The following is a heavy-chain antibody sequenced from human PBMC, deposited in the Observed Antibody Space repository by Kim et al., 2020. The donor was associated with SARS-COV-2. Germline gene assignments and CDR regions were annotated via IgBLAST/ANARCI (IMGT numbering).Heavy chain of an antibody. Sequence: SETLSLTCAVYGGSFSGYYWSWIRQPPGKGLEWIGEINHSGSTNYNPSLKSRVTISVDTSKNQFSLKLSSVTAADTAVYYCARGRGYGGNLIRRRFDYWGGRTLVTVSS. D-gene: IGHD4-17*01. CDR3: ARGRGYGGNLIRRRFDY. CDR2: INHSGST. CDR1: GGSFSGYY. V-gene: IGHV4-34*01. J-gene: IGHJ4*02.